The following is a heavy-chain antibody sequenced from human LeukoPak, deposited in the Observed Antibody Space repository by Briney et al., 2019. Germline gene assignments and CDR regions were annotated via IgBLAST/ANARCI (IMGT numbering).Heavy chain of an antibody. Sequence: SETLSLTCTVSGVSISSGGYYWSWIRQHPGKGLEWIGYIYYSESPYYNPSLKSRLTISVDTSKNQFSLQLTSVTAADTAVYYCARAYSYYYHSSGFYAPKYFQHWGQGTLVTVSS. D-gene: IGHD3-22*01. CDR2: IYYSESP. V-gene: IGHV4-31*03. J-gene: IGHJ1*01. CDR3: ARAYSYYYHSSGFYAPKYFQH. CDR1: GVSISSGGYY.